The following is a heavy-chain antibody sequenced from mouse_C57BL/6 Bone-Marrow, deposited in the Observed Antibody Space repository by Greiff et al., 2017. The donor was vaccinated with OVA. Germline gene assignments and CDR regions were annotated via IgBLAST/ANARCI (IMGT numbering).Heavy chain of an antibody. Sequence: QVQLQQPGAELVKPGASVKLSCKASGYTFTSYWMQWVKQRPGQGLEWIGEIDPSDSYTNYNQKFKGKATLTVDTSSSTAYMQLSSLTSEDSAVYYCARDPLIGDVDYWGQGTTLTVSS. CDR3: ARDPLIGDVDY. D-gene: IGHD3-1*01. CDR1: GYTFTSYW. CDR2: IDPSDSYT. V-gene: IGHV1-50*01. J-gene: IGHJ2*01.